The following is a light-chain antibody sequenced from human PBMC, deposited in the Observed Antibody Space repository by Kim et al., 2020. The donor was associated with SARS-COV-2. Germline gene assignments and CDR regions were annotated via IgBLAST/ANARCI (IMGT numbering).Light chain of an antibody. J-gene: IGLJ3*02. Sequence: GTTVTISCTRSSGRIASYYVQWYQQHPGSAPTTVIYNNNQRPSGVPDRFSGSIDSSSNSASLTISGLKTEDEADYYCQSCDTTSWVYGGGTQLTVL. CDR2: NNN. CDR3: QSCDTTSWV. V-gene: IGLV6-57*03. CDR1: SGRIASYY.